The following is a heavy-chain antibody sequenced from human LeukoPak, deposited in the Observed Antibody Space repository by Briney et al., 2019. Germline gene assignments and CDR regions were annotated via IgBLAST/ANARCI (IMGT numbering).Heavy chain of an antibody. V-gene: IGHV1-46*01. CDR3: ARDPLNSGSYSSGFDY. J-gene: IGHJ4*02. CDR2: INPSGGST. D-gene: IGHD1-26*01. Sequence: ASVKVSCTASGYTFTSYYMHWVRQAPGQGLEWMGIINPSGGSTSYAQKFQGRVTMTRDTSTSTVYMELSSLRSEDTAVYYCARDPLNSGSYSSGFDYWGQGTLVTVSS. CDR1: GYTFTSYY.